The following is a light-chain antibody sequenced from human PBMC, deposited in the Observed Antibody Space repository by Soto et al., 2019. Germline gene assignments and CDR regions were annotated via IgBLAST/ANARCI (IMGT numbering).Light chain of an antibody. CDR2: GAS. CDR1: QSVSSSS. J-gene: IGKJ1*01. CDR3: QQYGSSPRT. Sequence: EIVLTQFQDTLSLSPGERATLSCRASQSVSSSSLAWYQQKRGQAPRLLIHGASSRATGIPDRCSGSGSGTDCTLTISRLEPEDFAVYYCQQYGSSPRTFGQGTKVEV. V-gene: IGKV3-20*01.